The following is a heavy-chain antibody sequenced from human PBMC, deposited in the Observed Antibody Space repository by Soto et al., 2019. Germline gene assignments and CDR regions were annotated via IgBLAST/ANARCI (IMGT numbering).Heavy chain of an antibody. CDR2: LYNDERT. Sequence: ETLSLTCTVSGDSVSSHYWSWIRQPAGKGLEWLGRLYNDERTNYNPSLKSRVTMSMDTSKNQFSLKLTSVTAADSAVYFCAREPLAHSYFDFWGQGILVTVSS. J-gene: IGHJ4*02. V-gene: IGHV4-4*07. CDR1: GDSVSSHY. CDR3: AREPLAHSYFDF.